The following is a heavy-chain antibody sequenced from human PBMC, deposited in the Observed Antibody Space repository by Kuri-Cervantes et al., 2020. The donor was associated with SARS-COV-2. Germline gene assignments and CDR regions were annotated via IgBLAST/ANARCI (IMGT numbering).Heavy chain of an antibody. J-gene: IGHJ3*02. CDR1: GGSFSGYY. V-gene: IGHV4-34*01. CDR2: INHSGST. CDR3: ARGTPAFDI. Sequence: SETLSLTCAVYGGSFSGYYWSWIRQPPGKGLEWIGEINHSGSTNYNPSLKSRVTISVDTSKNQFSLKLSSVTAADTAVYYCARGTPAFDIWGQGTMGTVSS.